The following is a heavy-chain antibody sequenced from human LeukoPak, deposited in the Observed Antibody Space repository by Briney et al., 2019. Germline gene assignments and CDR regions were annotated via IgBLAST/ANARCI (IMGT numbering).Heavy chain of an antibody. D-gene: IGHD2-15*01. CDR3: ARDLGYCSGGSCYYFDY. CDR2: IYYSGST. Sequence: SETLSLTCTVSGGSISSYYWSWIRQPPGKGLEWIGYIYYSGSTNYNPSLKSRVTISVDTSKNQFSLKLSSVTAADTAVYYCARDLGYCSGGSCYYFDYWGQGTLVTVSS. V-gene: IGHV4-59*01. J-gene: IGHJ4*02. CDR1: GGSISSYY.